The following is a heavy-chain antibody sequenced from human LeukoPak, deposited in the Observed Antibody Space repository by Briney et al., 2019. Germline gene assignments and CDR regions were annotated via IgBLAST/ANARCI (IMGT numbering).Heavy chain of an antibody. CDR2: IKSKTDGGTT. Sequence: GGSLRLSCAASGFTFSNAWMSWVRQAPGKGLEWVGRIKSKTDGGTTDYAAPVKGRFTISRDDSKNTLYLQMNSLKTEDTAVYYCTTDQSSGYYYGLSYYYYYYGMDVWGQGTTVTVSS. V-gene: IGHV3-15*01. J-gene: IGHJ6*02. D-gene: IGHD3-22*01. CDR3: TTDQSSGYYYGLSYYYYYYGMDV. CDR1: GFTFSNAW.